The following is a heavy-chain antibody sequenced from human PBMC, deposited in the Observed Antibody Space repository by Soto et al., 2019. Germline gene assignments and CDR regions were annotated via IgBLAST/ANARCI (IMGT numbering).Heavy chain of an antibody. J-gene: IGHJ4*02. Sequence: QVQLVESGGGVVQPGRSLRLSCAASGFTFSSYAMHWVRQAPGKGLEWVAVISYDGSNKYYADSVKGRFTISRDNSKNTLYLQMNSLRAEDTAVYYCARVVVVVAAPLDYWGQGTLVTVSS. CDR2: ISYDGSNK. CDR1: GFTFSSYA. CDR3: ARVVVVVAAPLDY. D-gene: IGHD2-15*01. V-gene: IGHV3-30-3*01.